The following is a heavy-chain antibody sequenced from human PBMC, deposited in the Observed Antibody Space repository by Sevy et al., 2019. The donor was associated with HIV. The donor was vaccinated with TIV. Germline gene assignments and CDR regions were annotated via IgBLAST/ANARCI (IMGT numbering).Heavy chain of an antibody. CDR3: AKDIGATGIAVVAN. V-gene: IGHV3-9*01. D-gene: IGHD6-19*01. CDR1: GFTFDDFA. CDR2: LNWDSGSV. Sequence: SLRLSCAASGFTFDDFAMHWVRQVPGKGLEWVSGLNWDSGSVACADSVKGRFTISRDNAKNALFLQMNSLRAEDTALYYCAKDIGATGIAVVANWGQGIQVTVSS. J-gene: IGHJ4*02.